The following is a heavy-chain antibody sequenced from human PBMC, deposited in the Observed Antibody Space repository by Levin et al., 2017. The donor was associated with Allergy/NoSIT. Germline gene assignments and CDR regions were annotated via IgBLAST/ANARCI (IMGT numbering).Heavy chain of an antibody. D-gene: IGHD5-12*01. V-gene: IGHV4-31*03. CDR3: ARYSTIVATNNAFDY. J-gene: IGHJ4*02. CDR2: IYNSGNT. Sequence: SETLSLTCNVSGGSISSGNYYWSWIRQHPGKGLEWIGYIYNSGNTYYNRSLKRRVTISVDTSKNQFSLKLTSVTAADAAVYYCARYSTIVATNNAFDYWGQGTLVTVSS. CDR1: GGSISSGNYY.